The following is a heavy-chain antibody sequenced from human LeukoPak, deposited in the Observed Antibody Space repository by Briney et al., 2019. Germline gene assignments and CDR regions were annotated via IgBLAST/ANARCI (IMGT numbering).Heavy chain of an antibody. CDR3: AGAYYDFWSGYPTGWFDP. V-gene: IGHV4-59*01. Sequence: PSETLSLTCTVSGGSISSYYWSWLRQPPGKGLEWIGYIYYSGSTNYNPSLKSRVTISVDTSKNQFSLKLSSVTAADTAVYYCAGAYYDFWSGYPTGWFDPWGQGTLVTVSS. D-gene: IGHD3-3*01. J-gene: IGHJ5*02. CDR2: IYYSGST. CDR1: GGSISSYY.